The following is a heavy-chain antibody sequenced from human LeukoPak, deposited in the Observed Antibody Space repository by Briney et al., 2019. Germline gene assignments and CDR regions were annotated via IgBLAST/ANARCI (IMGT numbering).Heavy chain of an antibody. CDR1: GGSISSGSYY. D-gene: IGHD6-13*01. V-gene: IGHV4-61*02. Sequence: PSETLSLTCTVSGGSISSGSYYWSWIRQPAGKGLEWIGRIYTSGSTNYNPSLKSRVTISVDKSKNQFSLKLSSVTSADTAVYYCAREGLAAAWGVRYYFDYWGQGTLVTVSS. CDR2: IYTSGST. CDR3: AREGLAAAWGVRYYFDY. J-gene: IGHJ4*02.